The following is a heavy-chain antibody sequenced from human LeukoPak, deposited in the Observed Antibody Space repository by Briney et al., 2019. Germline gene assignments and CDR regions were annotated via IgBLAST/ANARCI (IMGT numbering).Heavy chain of an antibody. CDR2: IYYSGST. Sequence: SETLSLTCTVSGGSISSSSYYWGWIRQPPGKGLEWIGSIYYSGSTYYNPSLKSRVTISVDTSKNQFSLKLSSVTAADTAVYYCARDLRQQYYYDSSGYRSAGVAFDIWGQGTMVTVSS. J-gene: IGHJ3*02. CDR3: ARDLRQQYYYDSSGYRSAGVAFDI. D-gene: IGHD3-22*01. CDR1: GGSISSSSYY. V-gene: IGHV4-39*02.